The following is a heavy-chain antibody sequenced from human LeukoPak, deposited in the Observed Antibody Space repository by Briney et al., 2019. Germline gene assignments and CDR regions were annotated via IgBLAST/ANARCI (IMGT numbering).Heavy chain of an antibody. J-gene: IGHJ4*02. CDR1: GGTFSSYA. D-gene: IGHD4-17*01. CDR2: FDPEDGET. V-gene: IGHV1-24*01. Sequence: ASVKVSCKASGGTFSSYAISWVRPAPGQGLEWMGGFDPEDGETIYAQKFQGRVTMTEDTSTDTAYMELSSLRSEDTAVYYCATSDYGDYEYWGQGTLVTVSS. CDR3: ATSDYGDYEY.